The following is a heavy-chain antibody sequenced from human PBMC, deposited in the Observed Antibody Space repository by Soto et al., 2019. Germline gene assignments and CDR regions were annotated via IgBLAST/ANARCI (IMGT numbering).Heavy chain of an antibody. CDR1: GDSMNNYF. V-gene: IGHV4-59*01. D-gene: IGHD2-21*02. CDR2: ISYRGST. J-gene: IGHJ6*02. CDR3: ARDLWGYCGTDCYPLDV. Sequence: SETLSLTCTVSGDSMNNYFWSWIRQPPGKGLEWIGYISYRGSTKYNPSLKSRVTISVDTSKNQFSLKLNSVTAADTAVYYCARDLWGYCGTDCYPLDVWGQGTTVTVSS.